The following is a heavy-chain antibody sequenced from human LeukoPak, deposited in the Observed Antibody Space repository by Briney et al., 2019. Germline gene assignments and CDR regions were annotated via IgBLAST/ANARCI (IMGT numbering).Heavy chain of an antibody. V-gene: IGHV4-34*01. CDR1: GGSFSGYY. Sequence: PSETLSLTCAVYGGSFSGYYWSWIRQPPGKGLEWIGEINHSGSTNYNPSLKSRVTISVDTSKNQFSLKLSSVTAADTAVYHCARAQQLTFYYYYYGMDVWGQGTTVTVSS. J-gene: IGHJ6*02. CDR2: INHSGST. CDR3: ARAQQLTFYYYYYGMDV. D-gene: IGHD6-13*01.